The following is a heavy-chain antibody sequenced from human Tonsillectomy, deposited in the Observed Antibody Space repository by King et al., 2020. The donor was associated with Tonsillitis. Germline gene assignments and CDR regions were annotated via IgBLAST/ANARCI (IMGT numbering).Heavy chain of an antibody. V-gene: IGHV5-51*01. Sequence: QLVQSGAEVKKPGESLKISCKGSGYSFTSYWIGWVRQMPGKGLEWMGLIYPGDSDTRYSPSFQGQVTISADKSISTAYLQWSSLKASDTAMYYCARLPEYSSSTLLYYYYYGMDVWGQGTTVTVSS. CDR3: ARLPEYSSSTLLYYYYYGMDV. CDR2: IYPGDSDT. J-gene: IGHJ6*02. CDR1: GYSFTSYW. D-gene: IGHD6-6*01.